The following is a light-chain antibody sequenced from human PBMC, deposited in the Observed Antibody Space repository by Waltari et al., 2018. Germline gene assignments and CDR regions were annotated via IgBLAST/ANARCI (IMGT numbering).Light chain of an antibody. CDR1: IRDVGGYKY. Sequence: QSALTQPPSASGSPGQSVTFSCTGTIRDVGGYKYVSWYQQHPGKAPRLIIYEVNRRPSGVPDRFSGSKSGNTASLTVSGLQAEDEADYYCSSYAVSNNLLFGGGTKLTVL. CDR2: EVN. J-gene: IGLJ2*01. CDR3: SSYAVSNNLL. V-gene: IGLV2-8*01.